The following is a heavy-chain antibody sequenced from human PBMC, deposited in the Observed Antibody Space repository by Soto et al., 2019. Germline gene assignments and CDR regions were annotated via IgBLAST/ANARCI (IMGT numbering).Heavy chain of an antibody. D-gene: IGHD2-21*01. Sequence: QVQVEQSGAEVKKPGSSLKVSCKTSGGPFSSQAFNWVRQARGHGLEWMGGIIPRLGSTTYAQKFQDRVTFTADESTSTVYMELRSLRSEDTATYFCAMSDGPYFYYGIDVWGRGTTVTVSS. CDR1: GGPFSSQA. CDR2: IIPRLGST. J-gene: IGHJ6*02. V-gene: IGHV1-69*01. CDR3: AMSDGPYFYYGIDV.